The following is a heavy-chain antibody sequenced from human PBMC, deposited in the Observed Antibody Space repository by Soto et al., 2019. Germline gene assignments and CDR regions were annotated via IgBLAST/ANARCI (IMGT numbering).Heavy chain of an antibody. D-gene: IGHD2-15*01. Sequence: GGSLRLSCAASGFTFNIYGMHWVRQAPGKGLEWVAVILFDGTNKYYADSVKGRFTISRDTSKNTLYLQMNGLRTDDTAVYYCVKLPEDIVGAGAFDIWGQGTMVTVSS. J-gene: IGHJ3*02. CDR1: GFTFNIYG. CDR3: VKLPEDIVGAGAFDI. CDR2: ILFDGTNK. V-gene: IGHV3-30*18.